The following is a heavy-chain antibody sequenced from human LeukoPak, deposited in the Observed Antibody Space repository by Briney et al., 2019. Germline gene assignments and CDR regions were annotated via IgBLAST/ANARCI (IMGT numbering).Heavy chain of an antibody. Sequence: GGSLRLSCTTSGFTFSSFTMSWVRQAPGKGLEWVSSISYNSANKWHADSVKGRFTISRDNSKNTLYLQMHSLRADDTALYYCTKRRPSGSVTVDEYWGQGALVTASS. V-gene: IGHV3-23*01. J-gene: IGHJ4*02. D-gene: IGHD2-21*02. CDR1: GFTFSSFT. CDR2: ISYNSANK. CDR3: TKRRPSGSVTVDEY.